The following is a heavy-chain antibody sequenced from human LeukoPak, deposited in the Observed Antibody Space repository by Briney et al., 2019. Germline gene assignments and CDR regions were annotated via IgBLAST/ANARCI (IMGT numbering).Heavy chain of an antibody. CDR3: AKDLGWELPAEAY. CDR2: TNGSGVSI. V-gene: IGHV3-23*01. D-gene: IGHD1-26*01. Sequence: PGRSLRLSSLASAFTFKSYVMNWFRQAPGKRLEWLATNGSGVSISYADSVKARLTISRDNSNNPLYLQMHSWRVQTTAIYYVAKDLGWELPAEAYWGQGILVTVSS. J-gene: IGHJ4*02. CDR1: AFTFKSYV.